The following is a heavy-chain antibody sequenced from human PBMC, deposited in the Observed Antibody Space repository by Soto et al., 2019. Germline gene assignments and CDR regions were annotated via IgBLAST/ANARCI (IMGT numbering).Heavy chain of an antibody. CDR1: GYTFTSYD. D-gene: IGHD2-2*01. J-gene: IGHJ6*03. CDR3: ARASHCSSTSCYGTWYYYYMDV. CDR2: MNPNSGNT. V-gene: IGHV1-8*01. Sequence: ASVKVSCKASGYTFTSYDINWVRQATGQGLEWMGWMNPNSGNTGYAQKFQGRATMTRNTSISTAYMELSSLRSEDTAVYYCARASHCSSTSCYGTWYYYYMDVWGKGTTVTVSS.